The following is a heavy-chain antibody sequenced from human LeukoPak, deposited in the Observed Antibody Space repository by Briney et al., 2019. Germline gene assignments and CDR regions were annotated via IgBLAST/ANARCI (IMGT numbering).Heavy chain of an antibody. CDR1: GFTFSSYG. J-gene: IGHJ4*02. CDR2: IRYDGSKE. CDR3: ARSSLGDY. Sequence: PGGSLRLSCAPSGFTFSSYGMHWVRQAPGKGLEWVAFIRYDGSKEYYADSVKGRFTISRDKSKNTLYLQMNSLRVEDTAVYYCARSSLGDYWGQGTLVTVSS. V-gene: IGHV3-30*02. D-gene: IGHD7-27*01.